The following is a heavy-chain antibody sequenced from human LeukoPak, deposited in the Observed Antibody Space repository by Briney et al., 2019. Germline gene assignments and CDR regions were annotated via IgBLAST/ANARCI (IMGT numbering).Heavy chain of an antibody. CDR2: INPNSGGT. D-gene: IGHD4-17*01. CDR3: ARGHDYGDYGVRY. V-gene: IGHV1-2*02. CDR1: Y. J-gene: IGHJ4*02. Sequence: YMHWVRQAPGQGLEWMGWINPNSGGTNYAQKFQGRVTMTRDTSISTAYMELSRLRSDDTAVYYCARGHDYGDYGVRYWGQGTLVTVSS.